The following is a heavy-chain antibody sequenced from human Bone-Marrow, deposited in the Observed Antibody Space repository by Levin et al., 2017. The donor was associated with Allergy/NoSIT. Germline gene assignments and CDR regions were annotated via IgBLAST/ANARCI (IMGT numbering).Heavy chain of an antibody. Sequence: VASVKVSCKASGYTFTDYALSWVRQAPGQGLEWLGWLSPYSGDTNYVQHLQGRVTMTTDTSTSTAYLDLRSLTSDDTAVYYCARDTRLTGSSFGYDYWGQGTLVTVSS. J-gene: IGHJ4*02. D-gene: IGHD5-18*01. CDR2: LSPYSGDT. V-gene: IGHV1-18*01. CDR3: ARDTRLTGSSFGYDY. CDR1: GYTFTDYA.